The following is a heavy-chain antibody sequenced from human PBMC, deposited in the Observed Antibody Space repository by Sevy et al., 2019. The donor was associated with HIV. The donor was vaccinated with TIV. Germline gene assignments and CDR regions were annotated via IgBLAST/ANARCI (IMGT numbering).Heavy chain of an antibody. CDR1: GDSISNSV. CDR2: LYYSGNT. D-gene: IGHD3-22*01. J-gene: IGHJ5*02. Sequence: SETLSLTCTVSGDSISNSVWSWIRQPPGKGLEWIGYLYYSGNTNYNPFLKTRVTISVDTSKNQFSLSLKSVTAADTAVYYCARDYYDDRPRGFDPWGQGTLVTVSS. CDR3: ARDYYDDRPRGFDP. V-gene: IGHV4-59*01.